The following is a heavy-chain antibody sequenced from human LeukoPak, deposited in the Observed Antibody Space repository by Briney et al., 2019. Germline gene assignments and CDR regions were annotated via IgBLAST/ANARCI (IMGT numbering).Heavy chain of an antibody. CDR3: ARESGNTGDFDY. Sequence: ASVKVSFTASGGTFSSYAISWVRQAPGQGLEWMGGIIPIFGTANYAQKFQGRVTITADESTSTAYMELSSLRSEDTAVYYCARESGNTGDFDYWGQGTLVTVSS. J-gene: IGHJ4*02. D-gene: IGHD1-26*01. CDR2: IIPIFGTA. V-gene: IGHV1-69*13. CDR1: GGTFSSYA.